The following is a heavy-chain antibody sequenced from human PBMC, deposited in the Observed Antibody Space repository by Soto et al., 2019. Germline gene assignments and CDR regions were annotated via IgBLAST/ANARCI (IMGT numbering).Heavy chain of an antibody. J-gene: IGHJ4*02. V-gene: IGHV3-33*01. Sequence: GGSLRLSCAASGFTFSSYGMHWVRQAPCKGLEWVAVIWYDGSNKYYADSVKGRFTISRDNSKNTLYLQMNSLRAEDTAVYYCARDFGSAGPIDYWGQGTLVTVSS. D-gene: IGHD3-10*01. CDR2: IWYDGSNK. CDR3: ARDFGSAGPIDY. CDR1: GFTFSSYG.